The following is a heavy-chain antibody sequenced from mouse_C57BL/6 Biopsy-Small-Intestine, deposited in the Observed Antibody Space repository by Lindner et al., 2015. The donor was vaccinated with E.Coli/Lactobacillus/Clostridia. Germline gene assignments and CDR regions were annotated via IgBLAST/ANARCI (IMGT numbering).Heavy chain of an antibody. D-gene: IGHD1-1*02. CDR2: INPYYGST. V-gene: IGHV1-39*01. Sequence: VQLQESGAELVKPGASLKISCKASGYSFNGYNMNWVKQSHGKSLEWIGIINPYYGSTVYNQKFKNKATFTADKSSSTAYMQLSSLTSEDSAVYYCARRDTIHWYFDVWGAGTTVTVSS. CDR1: GYSFNGYN. CDR3: ARRDTIHWYFDV. J-gene: IGHJ1*01.